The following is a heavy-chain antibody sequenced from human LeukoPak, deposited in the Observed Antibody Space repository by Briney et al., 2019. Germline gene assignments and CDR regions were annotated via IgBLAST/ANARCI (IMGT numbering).Heavy chain of an antibody. CDR3: ARDYYDRSGYYFRDY. J-gene: IGHJ4*02. V-gene: IGHV1-69*04. Sequence: SVKVSCKASGGTFSSYTISWVRQAPGQGLEWMGRIIPILGIANYAQKFQGRVTITADKSTSTAYMELSSLRSEDTAVYYCARDYYDRSGYYFRDYWGQGTLVTVSS. D-gene: IGHD3-22*01. CDR2: IIPILGIA. CDR1: GGTFSSYT.